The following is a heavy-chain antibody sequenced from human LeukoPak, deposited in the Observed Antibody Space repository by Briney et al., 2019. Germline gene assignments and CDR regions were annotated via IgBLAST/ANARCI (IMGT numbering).Heavy chain of an antibody. V-gene: IGHV4-39*07. CDR2: ICYSGST. CDR1: GGSISSSSYY. D-gene: IGHD6-13*01. CDR3: ARIGYPAAGSVDY. Sequence: PSETLSLTCTVSGGSISSSSYYWGWIRQPPGKGLEWIGSICYSGSTYYNPSLKSRVTISVDTSKNQFSLKLSSVTAADTAVYYCARIGYPAAGSVDYWGQGTLVTVSS. J-gene: IGHJ4*02.